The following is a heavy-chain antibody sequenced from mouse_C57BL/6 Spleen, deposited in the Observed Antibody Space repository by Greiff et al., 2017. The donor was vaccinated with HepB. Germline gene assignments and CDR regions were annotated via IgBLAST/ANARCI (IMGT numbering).Heavy chain of an antibody. D-gene: IGHD1-1*01. V-gene: IGHV1-18*01. CDR2: INPNNGGT. CDR3: ARRGYGSSYWFAD. J-gene: IGHJ3*01. Sequence: EVQLQQSGPELVKPGASVKIPCKASGYTFTAYNMDWVKQSHGKSLEWIGDINPNNGGTIYNQKLKGKATLTVDKASSTAYMELRSMTSEDTAVYYCARRGYGSSYWFADWGQGTLVTVSA. CDR1: GYTFTAYN.